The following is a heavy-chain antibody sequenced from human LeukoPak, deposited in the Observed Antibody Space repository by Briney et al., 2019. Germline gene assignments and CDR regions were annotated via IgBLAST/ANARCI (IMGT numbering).Heavy chain of an antibody. J-gene: IGHJ4*02. D-gene: IGHD1-7*01. CDR3: ARGITGTTFDY. Sequence: GGSLRLSCAASGFTFSSYAMSWVRQAPGKGLEWVSSISSSSSYIYYADSVKGRFTISRDNAKNSLYLQMNSLRAEDTAVYYCARGITGTTFDYWGQGTLVTVSS. CDR1: GFTFSSYA. V-gene: IGHV3-21*01. CDR2: ISSSSSYI.